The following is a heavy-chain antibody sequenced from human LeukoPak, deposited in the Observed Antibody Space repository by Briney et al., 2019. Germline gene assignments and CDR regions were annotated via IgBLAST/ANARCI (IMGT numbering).Heavy chain of an antibody. CDR3: ARGSSSWPYAFDI. Sequence: SETLSLTCTVSGGSISSYYWSWIRQPPGKGLEWIGYIFCSGSTNYNPSLKSRVTISVDTSKNQFSLKLSSVTAADTAVYYCARGSSSWPYAFDIWGQGTMVTVSS. CDR2: IFCSGST. V-gene: IGHV4-59*01. J-gene: IGHJ3*02. D-gene: IGHD6-13*01. CDR1: GGSISSYY.